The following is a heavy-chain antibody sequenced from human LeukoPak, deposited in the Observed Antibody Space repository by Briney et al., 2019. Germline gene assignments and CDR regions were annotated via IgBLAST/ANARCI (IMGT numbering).Heavy chain of an antibody. D-gene: IGHD3-10*01. Sequence: SETLSLTCTVSGGSISSYYWSWIRQPPGKRLEWIGYIYYSGSTNYNPSLKSRVTISVDTSKNQFSLKLSSVTAADTAVYYCAKTDLPYYYGSGSTWGQGTLVTVSS. CDR2: IYYSGST. CDR3: AKTDLPYYYGSGST. V-gene: IGHV4-59*01. J-gene: IGHJ4*02. CDR1: GGSISSYY.